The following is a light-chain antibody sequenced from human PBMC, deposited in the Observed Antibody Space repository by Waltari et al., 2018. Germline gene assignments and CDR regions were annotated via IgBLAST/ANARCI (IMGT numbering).Light chain of an antibody. Sequence: DIQLTQSPSFLSASVGDRVTITCRASQGISSYLVWYQQKPGKAPKGLIYAASTLKSGVPSRFSGSGSGTEFTLTISSLQPEDFATYYCQQLNSYPYTFGQGTKLEIK. V-gene: IGKV1-9*01. CDR2: AAS. CDR3: QQLNSYPYT. J-gene: IGKJ2*01. CDR1: QGISSY.